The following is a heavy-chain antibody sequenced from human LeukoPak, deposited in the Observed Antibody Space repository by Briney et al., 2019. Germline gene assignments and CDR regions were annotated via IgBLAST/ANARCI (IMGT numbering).Heavy chain of an antibody. CDR1: GFSLSTSGVG. CDR2: IYWDDDK. D-gene: IGHD2-2*01. V-gene: IGHV2-5*02. CDR3: AHYCSSTSCYGLFDY. Sequence: SGPTLVNPTQTLTLTCTFSGFSLSTSGVGVGWIRQPPGKALEWLALIYWDDDKRYSPSLKSRLTITKDTSKNQVVLTMTNMGPVDTATYYCAHYCSSTSCYGLFDYWGQGTLVTVSS. J-gene: IGHJ4*02.